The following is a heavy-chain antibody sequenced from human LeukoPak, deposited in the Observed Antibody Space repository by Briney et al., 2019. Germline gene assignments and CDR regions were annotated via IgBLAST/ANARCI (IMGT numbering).Heavy chain of an antibody. CDR2: MNPNSGNT. CDR3: ARRAPLCSRSSCFGFDY. J-gene: IGHJ4*02. D-gene: IGHD2-2*01. Sequence: GSSVKVSCKASGGTFSSYAINWVRQATGQGPEWMGWMNPNSGNTDYAQKFQGRVTMTMNTSKTTAYMELSSLTSEDTAVYYCARRAPLCSRSSCFGFDYWGQGTLVTVSS. CDR1: GGTFSSYA. V-gene: IGHV1-8*02.